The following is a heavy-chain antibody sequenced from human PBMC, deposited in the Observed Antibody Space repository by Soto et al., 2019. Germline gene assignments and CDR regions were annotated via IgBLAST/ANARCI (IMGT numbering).Heavy chain of an antibody. J-gene: IGHJ6*02. CDR3: ARDGVVGGATSSYYYYILDV. D-gene: IGHD1-26*01. V-gene: IGHV3-74*01. CDR2: INSDGRTT. CDR1: GFTFSSYW. Sequence: GGSLRLCCAASGFTFSSYWMHWVRQAPGKGLVWVSRINSDGRTTGYADSVKGRFTISRDNAKNTLYLQMSSLRAEDTAVYYCARDGVVGGATSSYYYYILDVCGPGATLTVSS.